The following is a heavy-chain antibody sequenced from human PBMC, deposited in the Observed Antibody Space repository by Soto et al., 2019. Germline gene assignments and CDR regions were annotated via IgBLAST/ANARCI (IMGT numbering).Heavy chain of an antibody. CDR3: ARDSRYCSGGSCYSDDY. D-gene: IGHD2-15*01. V-gene: IGHV4-34*01. Sequence: PSETLSLTCAVYGGSFSGYYWSWIRQPPGKGLEWIGEINHSGSTNYNPSLKSRVTISVDTSKNQFSLKLSSVTAADTAVYYCARDSRYCSGGSCYSDDYWGQGTLVTVSS. J-gene: IGHJ4*02. CDR2: INHSGST. CDR1: GGSFSGYY.